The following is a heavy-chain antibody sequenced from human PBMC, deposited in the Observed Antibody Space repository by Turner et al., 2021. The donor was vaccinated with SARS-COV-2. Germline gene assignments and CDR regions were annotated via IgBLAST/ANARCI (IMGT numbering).Heavy chain of an antibody. J-gene: IGHJ4*02. V-gene: IGHV1-24*01. Sequence: QVQLVQSGAEVKKPGASVKVSCKVSGYTLTELSMHWVRQAPGKGLEWMGGFDPEDGETIYAQKFQGRVTITEDTSTDTAYMELSSLRSEDTAVYYCTTGYAYCGGDCSIHYWGQGTLVTVSS. D-gene: IGHD2-21*02. CDR1: GYTLTELS. CDR3: TTGYAYCGGDCSIHY. CDR2: FDPEDGET.